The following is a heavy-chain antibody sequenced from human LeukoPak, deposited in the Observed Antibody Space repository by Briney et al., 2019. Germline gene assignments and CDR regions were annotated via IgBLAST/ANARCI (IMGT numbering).Heavy chain of an antibody. CDR1: GFTVSSNS. D-gene: IGHD2-2*01. CDR3: AASRTNYYYYMDV. J-gene: IGHJ6*03. Sequence: PGGSLRLSCTVSGFTVSSNSMSWVRQAPGKGLEWVSFIYSDNTHYSDSVKGRFTISRDNSKNTLYLQMNSLRAEDTALYYCAASRTNYYYYMDVWGKGTTVTVSS. CDR2: IYSDNT. V-gene: IGHV3-53*01.